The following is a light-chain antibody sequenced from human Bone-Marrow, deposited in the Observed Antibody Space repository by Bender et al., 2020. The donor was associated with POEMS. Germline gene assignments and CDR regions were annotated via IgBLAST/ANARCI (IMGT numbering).Light chain of an antibody. CDR3: SSQSTSSTPYM. V-gene: IGLV2-14*01. Sequence: QSALTQPASVSGSPGQSITISCTGVSDVGGYNNVSSYQQYPGKAPKLIIYDVYNRPSGVSKRFSGSKSGKTASLTISGLRAGGEADYHCSSQSTSSTPYMFRTGTKVTVL. J-gene: IGLJ1*01. CDR2: DVY. CDR1: SDVGGYNN.